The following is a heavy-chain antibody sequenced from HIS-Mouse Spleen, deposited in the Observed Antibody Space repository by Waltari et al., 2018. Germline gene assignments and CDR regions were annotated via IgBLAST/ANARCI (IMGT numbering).Heavy chain of an antibody. CDR3: AREIPYSSSWYDWYFDL. Sequence: QLQLQESGPGLVKPSETLSLTCTVSGGSISSSSYYWGWIRQPPGKGLEWIGRIYYSGRPYSNPSLTGRVTISVDTSKNQFSLKLSSVTAADTAVYYCAREIPYSSSWYDWYFDLWGRGTLVTVSS. CDR1: GGSISSSSYY. J-gene: IGHJ2*01. D-gene: IGHD6-13*01. CDR2: IYYSGRP. V-gene: IGHV4-39*07.